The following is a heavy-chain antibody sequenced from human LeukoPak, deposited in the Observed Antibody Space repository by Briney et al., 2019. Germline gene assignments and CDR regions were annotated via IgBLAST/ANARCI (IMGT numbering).Heavy chain of an antibody. CDR2: IKQDGSEK. V-gene: IGHV3-7*01. J-gene: IGHJ4*02. CDR3: ARDSFASRGYCSGGSCYVLDY. D-gene: IGHD2-15*01. Sequence: GGSLRLSCAASGFTFSSYWMSWVRQAPGKGLEWVANIKQDGSEKYYVDSVKGRFTISRDNAKNSLYLQMNSLRAEDTAVYYCARDSFASRGYCSGGSCYVLDYWGQGTLVTVSS. CDR1: GFTFSSYW.